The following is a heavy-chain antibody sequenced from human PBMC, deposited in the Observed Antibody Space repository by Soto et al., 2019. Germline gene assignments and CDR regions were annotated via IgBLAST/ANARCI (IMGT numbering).Heavy chain of an antibody. J-gene: IGHJ4*03. CDR3: ASGHCSGDCYSDY. CDR1: GYTFTNYP. D-gene: IGHD2-15*01. V-gene: IGHV1-3*04. CDR2: ISTGNGNT. Sequence: GASVKVSCKASGYTFTNYPMHWARHAPGQGLEYLGWISTGNGNTKCSQRFQGRVTITWDPSATTTYIELSSLRSEDTALYYCASGHCSGDCYSDYWGQGTLVTVSS.